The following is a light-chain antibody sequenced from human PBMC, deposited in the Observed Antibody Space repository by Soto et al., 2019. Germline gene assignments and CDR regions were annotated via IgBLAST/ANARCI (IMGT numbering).Light chain of an antibody. J-gene: IGKJ4*01. V-gene: IGKV3-15*01. Sequence: EIVMTQSPATLSVSPGERATLSCRASQSVSSNLAWYQQKPGQAPRLLIYGASTRATGIPARFSGSGSGTEFTLTISSLQSKDFAVYYCQQYNNWPPLTFGGGTRWIS. CDR1: QSVSSN. CDR3: QQYNNWPPLT. CDR2: GAS.